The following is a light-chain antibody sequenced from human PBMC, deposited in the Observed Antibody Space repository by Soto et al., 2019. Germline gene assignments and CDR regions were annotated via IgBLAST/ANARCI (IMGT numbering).Light chain of an antibody. CDR2: EVN. CDR3: SSYGGYNNVV. V-gene: IGLV2-8*01. CDR1: SSDVGGYNY. J-gene: IGLJ1*01. Sequence: QSVLTQPPSASGSPGQSVTISCTVTSSDVGGYNYVSWFQQHPGKVPKLIIHEVNQRPSGVPDRFSGSKSGNTASLTVSGLQAEDEGTYYCSSYGGYNNVVFGTGTKVTVL.